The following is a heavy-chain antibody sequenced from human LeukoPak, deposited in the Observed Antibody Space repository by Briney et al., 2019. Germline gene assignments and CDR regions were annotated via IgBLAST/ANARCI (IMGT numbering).Heavy chain of an antibody. CDR2: ISSSSSYI. V-gene: IGHV3-21*01. D-gene: IGHD2-2*02. CDR3: ASFRIVVVPAAILSDY. CDR1: GFTFSSYS. Sequence: GGSLRLSCAASGFTFSSYSMSWVRQAPGKGLEWVSSISSSSSYIYYADSVKGRFTISRDNAKNSLYLQMNSLRAEDTAVYYCASFRIVVVPAAILSDYWGQGTLVTVSS. J-gene: IGHJ4*02.